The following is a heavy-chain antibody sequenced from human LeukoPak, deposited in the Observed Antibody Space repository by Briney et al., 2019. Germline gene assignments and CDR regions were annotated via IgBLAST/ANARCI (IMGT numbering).Heavy chain of an antibody. V-gene: IGHV3-66*01. CDR2: IYSGGST. J-gene: IGHJ4*02. D-gene: IGHD3-10*01. Sequence: GGSLRLSRAPSGFTLSINYMSWVRQAPGKGLGWGSVIYSGGSTYYADSVKGRFTISRDNSKNTLYLQMNSLRAEDTAVYYCASPDYYGSGALDYWGQGTLVTVSS. CDR3: ASPDYYGSGALDY. CDR1: GFTLSINY.